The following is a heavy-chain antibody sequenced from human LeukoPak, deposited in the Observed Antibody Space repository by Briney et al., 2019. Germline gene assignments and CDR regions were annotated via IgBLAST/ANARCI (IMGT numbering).Heavy chain of an antibody. V-gene: IGHV1-18*01. J-gene: IGHJ3*02. CDR3: AREDPITMVRGVTYAFDI. CDR2: ISAYNGNT. Sequence: ASVKVSCKASGYTFTSYGISWVRQAPGQGLEWMGWISAYNGNTNYAQKLQGRVTMTTDTSTSTAYMELRSPRSDDTAVYYCAREDPITMVRGVTYAFDIWGQGTMVTVSS. CDR1: GYTFTSYG. D-gene: IGHD3-10*01.